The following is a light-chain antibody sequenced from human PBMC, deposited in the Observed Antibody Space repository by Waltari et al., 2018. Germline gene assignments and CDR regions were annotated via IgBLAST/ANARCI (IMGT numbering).Light chain of an antibody. J-gene: IGLJ3*02. CDR3: QSYDSSLSHWV. Sequence: QSVLTQTPSVSGAPGQRVIISCTGSSSNIGPGYDVHWYQQLPGTAPNLLISGNNNRPAGVPDRFFCSKSGTSASLAITGLQAEDEADYYCQSYDSSLSHWVFGGGTKLTVL. CDR1: SSNIGPGYD. V-gene: IGLV1-40*01. CDR2: GNN.